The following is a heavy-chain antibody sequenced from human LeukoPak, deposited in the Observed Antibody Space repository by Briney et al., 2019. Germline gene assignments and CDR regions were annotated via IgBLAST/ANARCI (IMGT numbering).Heavy chain of an antibody. CDR1: GFTFSSYA. J-gene: IGHJ4*02. D-gene: IGHD1-26*01. V-gene: IGHV3-30*04. CDR3: AKSPATVGATGYFDY. Sequence: GGSLRLSCAASGFTFSSYAMHWVRQAPGKGLGWVAVISYDGSNKYYADSVKGRFTISRDNSKNTLYLQMNSLRAEDTAVYYCAKSPATVGATGYFDYWGQGALVTVSS. CDR2: ISYDGSNK.